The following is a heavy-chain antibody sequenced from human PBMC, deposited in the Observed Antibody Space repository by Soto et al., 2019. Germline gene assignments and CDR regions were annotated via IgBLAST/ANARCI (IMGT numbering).Heavy chain of an antibody. CDR3: ARDALVFTPSAISGMEV. V-gene: IGHV1-18*01. Sequence: QIQLVQSGAELKKPGASVTVSCKASGYTFTAFGVRWVRQAPGQGREWMGWISAYNGNTHSAQRVQDRVTMSTDTSTSTAYMELRSLRPDDTAVYYCARDALVFTPSAISGMEVWGQGTTVTVSS. CDR2: ISAYNGNT. D-gene: IGHD2-2*02. CDR1: GYTFTAFG. J-gene: IGHJ6*02.